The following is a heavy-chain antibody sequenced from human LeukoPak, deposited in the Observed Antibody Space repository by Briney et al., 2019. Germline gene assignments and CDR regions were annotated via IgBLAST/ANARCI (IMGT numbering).Heavy chain of an antibody. CDR2: IWYDGSNK. J-gene: IGHJ6*03. Sequence: GGSLRLSCAASGFTFSSYGMHWVCQAPGKGLEWVAVIWYDGSNKYHADSVKGRFTISRDNSKNTLYLQMNSLRAEDTAVYYCAKEKDLDYYYYMDVWGKGTTVTVSS. V-gene: IGHV3-33*06. CDR1: GFTFSSYG. CDR3: AKEKDLDYYYYMDV.